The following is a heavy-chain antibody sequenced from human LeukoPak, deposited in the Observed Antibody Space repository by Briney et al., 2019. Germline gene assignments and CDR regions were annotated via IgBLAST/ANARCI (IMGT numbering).Heavy chain of an antibody. CDR1: GFTFSSYA. D-gene: IGHD6-13*01. J-gene: IGHJ4*02. Sequence: GGSLRLSCAASGFTFSSYAMSWVRQAPGEGLEWVSAISGSGGSTYYADSVKGRFTISRDNSKNTLYLQMNSLRAEDTAVYYCAKDVVAAAGIGSYFDYWGQGTLVTVSS. CDR3: AKDVVAAAGIGSYFDY. CDR2: ISGSGGST. V-gene: IGHV3-23*01.